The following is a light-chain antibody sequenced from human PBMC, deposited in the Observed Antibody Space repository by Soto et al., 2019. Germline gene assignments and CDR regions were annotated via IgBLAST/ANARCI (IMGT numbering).Light chain of an antibody. Sequence: EIVLTQSPGTLSLSPGERATLSCRVSQSVSSSYLAWYQQKPGQAPRLLIYAASSRATGIPDRFSGSGSGTDFTLTISRLEPEDFAVYYCQHFGSSLYTFGQGTKLEIK. CDR3: QHFGSSLYT. V-gene: IGKV3-20*01. CDR2: AAS. J-gene: IGKJ2*01. CDR1: QSVSSSY.